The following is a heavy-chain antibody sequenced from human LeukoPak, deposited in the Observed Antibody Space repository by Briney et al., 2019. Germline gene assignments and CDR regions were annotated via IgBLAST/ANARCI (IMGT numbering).Heavy chain of an antibody. V-gene: IGHV4-39*01. CDR3: ARGYYYDSSGYSPGRRCDY. D-gene: IGHD3-22*01. CDR1: GGSISSSSYY. CDR2: IYYSGST. Sequence: SETLSLPCTVSGGSISSSSYYWGWIRQPPGKGLEWIGSIYYSGSTYYNPSLKSRVTISVDTSKNQFSLKLSSVTAADTAVYYCARGYYYDSSGYSPGRRCDYWGQGTLVTVSS. J-gene: IGHJ4*02.